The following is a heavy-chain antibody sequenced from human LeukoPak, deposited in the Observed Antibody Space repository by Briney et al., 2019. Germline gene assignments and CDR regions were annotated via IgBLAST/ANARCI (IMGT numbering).Heavy chain of an antibody. D-gene: IGHD2-15*01. CDR3: ARAGGSHPYYYGMDV. J-gene: IGHJ6*02. V-gene: IGHV1-69*04. CDR2: IIPILGIA. CDR1: GGTFSSYA. Sequence: SVKVSCKAPGGTFSSYAISRVRQAPGQGLEWMGRIIPILGIANYAQKFQGRVTITADKSTSTAYMELSRLRSDDTAVYYCARAGGSHPYYYGMDVWGQGTTVTVSS.